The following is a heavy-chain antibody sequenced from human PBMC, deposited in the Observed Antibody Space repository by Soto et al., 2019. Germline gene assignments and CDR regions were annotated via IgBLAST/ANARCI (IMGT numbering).Heavy chain of an antibody. CDR2: ISYDGSNK. CDR1: GFTFSSYA. Sequence: GGSLRLSCAASGFTFSSYAMHWVRQAPGKGLEWVAVISYDGSNKYYADSVKGRFTISRDNSKNTLYLQMNSLRAADTAVYYCARDWILEWLPQPYGMDVWGQGTTVTV. CDR3: ARDWILEWLPQPYGMDV. J-gene: IGHJ6*02. D-gene: IGHD3-3*01. V-gene: IGHV3-30-3*01.